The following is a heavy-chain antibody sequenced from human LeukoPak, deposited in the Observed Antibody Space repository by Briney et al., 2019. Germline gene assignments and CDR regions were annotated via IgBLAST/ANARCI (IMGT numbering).Heavy chain of an antibody. D-gene: IGHD3-10*01. V-gene: IGHV3-7*01. CDR2: IKQDGSEK. CDR1: GITFSNYW. Sequence: GGSLRLSCAASGITFSNYWMNWVRQAPGRGLEWVADIKQDGSEKFYVASVTGRFTISRDNAKKSLYLQMNSLRAEDTAVYYCARDFGYWGQGTLVTVSS. CDR3: ARDFGY. J-gene: IGHJ4*02.